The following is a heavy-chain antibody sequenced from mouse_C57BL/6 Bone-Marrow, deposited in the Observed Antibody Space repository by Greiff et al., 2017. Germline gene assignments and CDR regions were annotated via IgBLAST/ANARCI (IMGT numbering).Heavy chain of an antibody. D-gene: IGHD4-1*01. J-gene: IGHJ4*01. CDR2: IWRGGST. Sequence: VKLMESGPGLVQPSQSLSITCTVSGFSLTSYGVHWVRQSPGKGLEWLGVIWRGGSTDYNAAFMSRLSITKDNSKSQVFFKMNSLQADDTAIYYCAKRLGRNYYAMDYWGQGTSVTVSS. V-gene: IGHV2-5*01. CDR3: AKRLGRNYYAMDY. CDR1: GFSLTSYG.